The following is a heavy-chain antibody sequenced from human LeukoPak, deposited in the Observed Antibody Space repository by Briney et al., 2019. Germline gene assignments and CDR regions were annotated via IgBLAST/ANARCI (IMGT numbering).Heavy chain of an antibody. J-gene: IGHJ4*02. Sequence: PSETLFLTCTVSGGSISTYYWSWIRQPPGKGLEWIGYIYYSGSTNYNPSLKSRVTISVDTSKNQFSLKLSSVTAADSAVYYCARVRSYYTFDYWGQGTLVTVSS. CDR1: GGSISTYY. CDR3: ARVRSYYTFDY. CDR2: IYYSGST. D-gene: IGHD1-26*01. V-gene: IGHV4-59*01.